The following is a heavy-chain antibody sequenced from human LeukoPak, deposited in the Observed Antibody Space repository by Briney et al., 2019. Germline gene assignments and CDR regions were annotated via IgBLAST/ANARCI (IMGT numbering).Heavy chain of an antibody. CDR3: ARQITIFGVAPDAFDI. J-gene: IGHJ3*02. CDR2: IYPGDSDT. CDR1: GYTFTSYW. V-gene: IGHV5-51*01. Sequence: GESLKISCKVSGYTFTSYWIGWVRQMPGKGLEWMGIIYPGDSDTRYSPSFQGQVTISADKSISTAYLQWSSLKASDTAMYYCARQITIFGVAPDAFDIWGQGTMVTVSS. D-gene: IGHD3-3*01.